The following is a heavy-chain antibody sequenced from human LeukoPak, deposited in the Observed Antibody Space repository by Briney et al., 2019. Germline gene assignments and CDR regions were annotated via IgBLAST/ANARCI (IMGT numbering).Heavy chain of an antibody. J-gene: IGHJ4*02. CDR1: GFTFTSYG. CDR2: IRHDGSYK. V-gene: IGHV3-30*02. D-gene: IGHD3-9*01. CDR3: ATDYDILTGYYKPPYYFDY. Sequence: PGGSLRLSCVVSGFTFTSYGVHWVRQAPGKGLEWVAFIRHDGSYKDYADSVKGRFTISRDNAKNSLYLQMNSLRAEDTAVYYCATDYDILTGYYKPPYYFDYWGQGTLVTVSS.